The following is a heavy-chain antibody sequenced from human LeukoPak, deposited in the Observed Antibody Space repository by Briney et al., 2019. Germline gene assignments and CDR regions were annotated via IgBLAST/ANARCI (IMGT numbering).Heavy chain of an antibody. J-gene: IGHJ4*02. D-gene: IGHD6-19*01. CDR2: IYYSGST. CDR1: GGSISSYY. Sequence: PSETLSLTCTVSGGSISSYYWSWIRQPPGKGLEWIGYIYYSGSTNYNPSLESRVTISVDTSKNQFSLKLSSVTAADAALYYCARGSSGWDRFDYWGQGTPVTVSS. V-gene: IGHV4-59*01. CDR3: ARGSSGWDRFDY.